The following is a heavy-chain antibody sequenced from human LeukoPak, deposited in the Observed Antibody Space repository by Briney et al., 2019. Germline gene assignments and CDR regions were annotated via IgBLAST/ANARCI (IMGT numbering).Heavy chain of an antibody. D-gene: IGHD2/OR15-2a*01. V-gene: IGHV1-2*02. J-gene: IGHJ3*02. CDR2: INPNCGGT. CDR1: GYTFTGYY. CDR3: ASTSTYDAFDI. Sequence: ASVKVSCKASGYTFTGYYMHWVRQAPGQGLEWMGWINPNCGGTNYAQKFRGRVTMTRDTSISTAYMELSRLRSDDTAVYYCASTSTYDAFDIWGQGTMVTVSS.